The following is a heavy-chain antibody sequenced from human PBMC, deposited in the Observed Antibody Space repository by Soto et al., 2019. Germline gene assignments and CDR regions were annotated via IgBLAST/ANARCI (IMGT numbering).Heavy chain of an antibody. CDR2: ISAYNGNT. D-gene: IGHD3-10*01. V-gene: IGHV1-18*01. CDR1: GYTFTSYG. Sequence: ASVKVSCKASGYTFTSYGISWVRQAPGQGLEWMGWISAYNGNTKYAQKLQGRVSMTTDTSTSTAYMELRSLRAEDTAVYFCATAGSYRFDNWGQGTLVTVPS. CDR3: ATAGSYRFDN. J-gene: IGHJ4*02.